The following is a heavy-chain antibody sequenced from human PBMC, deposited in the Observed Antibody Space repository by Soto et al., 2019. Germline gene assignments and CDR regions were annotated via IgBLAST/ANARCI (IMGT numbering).Heavy chain of an antibody. CDR1: GGSISTYY. D-gene: IGHD2-2*01. V-gene: IGHV4-4*07. J-gene: IGHJ4*02. Sequence: TSETLSLTCTVSGGSISTYYWSWIRQPAGKGLEWIGRIYASGSTNYNPSLKSRVTMSVATSKNQFSLKLSSVTAADTAVYYCARGGMVIIPTATAFDYWGQGPLVPVSS. CDR2: IYASGST. CDR3: ARGGMVIIPTATAFDY.